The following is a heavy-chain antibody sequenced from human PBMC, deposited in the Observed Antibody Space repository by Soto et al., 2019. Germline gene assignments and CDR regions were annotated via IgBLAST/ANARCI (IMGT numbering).Heavy chain of an antibody. CDR2: VWYEGSNK. Sequence: QVQLVESGGGVVQAGRSLRLSCAASGFTFSNYGMHWVRQAPGRGLDWLAAVWYEGSNKYYADSVEGRFTISRDNSKNPLYLQMKGLRAEDTAVYYCAKDTGSTAYLIDYWGQGTLVTVSS. CDR3: AKDTGSTAYLIDY. CDR1: GFTFSNYG. V-gene: IGHV3-33*06. J-gene: IGHJ4*02. D-gene: IGHD1-26*01.